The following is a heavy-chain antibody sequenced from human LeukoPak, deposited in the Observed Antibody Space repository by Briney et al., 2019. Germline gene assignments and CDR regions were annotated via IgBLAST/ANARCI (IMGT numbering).Heavy chain of an antibody. J-gene: IGHJ5*02. Sequence: SETLSLTCAVYGGSFSGYYWSWIRQPPGKGLEWIGEINHSGSTNYNPSLKSRVTISVDTSKNQFSLKLSSVTAADTAVYYCARGYFDWFGTPWGQGTLVTVSS. CDR3: ARGYFDWFGTP. V-gene: IGHV4-34*01. CDR2: INHSGST. D-gene: IGHD3-9*01. CDR1: GGSFSGYY.